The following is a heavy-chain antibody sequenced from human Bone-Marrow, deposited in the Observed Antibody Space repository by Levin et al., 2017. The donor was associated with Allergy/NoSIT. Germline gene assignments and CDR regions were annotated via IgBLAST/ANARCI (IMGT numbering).Heavy chain of an antibody. CDR1: GFTFSRHW. CDR2: IKQDGSET. Sequence: PGGSLRLSCAASGFTFSRHWMSWVRQAPGKGLEWVANIKQDGSETYYVDSVKGRFSISRDNAENSLYLQMNSLRVEDTAMYYCVREGSGWYGEVNLDYWGQGTLVTVSS. CDR3: VREGSGWYGEVNLDY. J-gene: IGHJ4*02. V-gene: IGHV3-7*04. D-gene: IGHD6-19*01.